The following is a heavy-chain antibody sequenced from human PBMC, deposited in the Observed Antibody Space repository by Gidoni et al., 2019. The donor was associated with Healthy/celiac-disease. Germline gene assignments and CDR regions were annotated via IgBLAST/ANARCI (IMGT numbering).Heavy chain of an antibody. V-gene: IGHV3-15*07. D-gene: IGHD3-22*01. CDR2: IKSKTDGGTT. CDR3: TTVYYYDSSGYYPLTY. CDR1: GFPFSNAW. J-gene: IGHJ4*02. Sequence: EVQLVESGGGLVKPGGSLRLSCAASGFPFSNAWMNWVRQAPGKGLEWVGRIKSKTDGGTTDYAAPVKGRFTISRDDSKNTLYLQMNSLKTEDTAVYYCTTVYYYDSSGYYPLTYWGQGTLVTVSS.